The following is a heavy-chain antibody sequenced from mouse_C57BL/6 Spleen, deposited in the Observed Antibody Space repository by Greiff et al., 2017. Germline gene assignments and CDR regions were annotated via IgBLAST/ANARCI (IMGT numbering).Heavy chain of an antibody. Sequence: QVQLQQPGAELVKPGASVKLSCKASGYTFTSYWMQWVKQRPGQGLEWIGEIDPSDSYTNYNQKFKGKATLTVDTSSSTAYMQLSSLTSEDSAVYYCARGEDYDDGHAMDYWGQGTSVTVSS. J-gene: IGHJ4*01. CDR2: IDPSDSYT. D-gene: IGHD2-4*01. CDR1: GYTFTSYW. V-gene: IGHV1-50*01. CDR3: ARGEDYDDGHAMDY.